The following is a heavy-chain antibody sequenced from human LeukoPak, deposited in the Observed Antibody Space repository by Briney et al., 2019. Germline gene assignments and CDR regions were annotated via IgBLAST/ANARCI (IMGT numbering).Heavy chain of an antibody. CDR2: ISYDGSNK. J-gene: IGHJ4*02. D-gene: IGHD6-13*01. CDR1: GFTFSSYA. CDR3: ASLYSSSQFDY. V-gene: IGHV3-30*04. Sequence: PGGSLRLSCAASGFTFSSYAMHWVRQAPGKGLEWVAVISYDGSNKYYADSVKGRFTISRDNSKNTLYLQMNSLRAEDTAVYYCASLYSSSQFDYWGQGTLVTVSS.